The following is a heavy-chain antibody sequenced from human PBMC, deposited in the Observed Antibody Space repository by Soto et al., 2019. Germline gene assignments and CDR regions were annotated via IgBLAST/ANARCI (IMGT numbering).Heavy chain of an antibody. D-gene: IGHD3-3*01. V-gene: IGHV4-34*01. CDR2: INHSGST. CDR3: DMSRDFWSGYSFDP. CDR1: GGSFSGYY. Sequence: SETLSLTCAVYGGSFSGYYWSWIRQPPGKGLEWIGEINHSGSTNYNPSLKSRVTISVDTSKNQFSLKLSSVTAADTAVYYCDMSRDFWSGYSFDPWGQGTLVTVSS. J-gene: IGHJ5*02.